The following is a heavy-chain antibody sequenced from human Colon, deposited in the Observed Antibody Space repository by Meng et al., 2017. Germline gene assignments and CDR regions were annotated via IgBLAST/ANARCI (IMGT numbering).Heavy chain of an antibody. CDR1: SGSISSSNW. CDR2: ISQSGTT. D-gene: IGHD3-9*01. Sequence: QVQLRDAGQGLLTPSGPLSLTCAVSSGSISSSNWWSWVRQPPGKGLEWIGEISQSGTTYYNPSLKSRVTITGDWSKNQFSLNLNSVTAADTALYYCVRQGMTSYSWGYWGQGTLVTVSS. CDR3: VRQGMTSYSWGY. V-gene: IGHV4-4*02. J-gene: IGHJ4*02.